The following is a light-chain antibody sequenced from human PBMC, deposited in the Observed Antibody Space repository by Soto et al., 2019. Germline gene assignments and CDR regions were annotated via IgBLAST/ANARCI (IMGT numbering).Light chain of an antibody. V-gene: IGKV3-11*01. CDR1: QTVSNY. Sequence: IVFTQSPATLALSPGERATLSCRASQTVSNYLLWYQQKPGQAPRLLIYDASNRATGIPARFSGSGSETDFTLTICSLEPEDVALYYCQQRMNWPLTFGQGTRLEIK. CDR3: QQRMNWPLT. CDR2: DAS. J-gene: IGKJ5*01.